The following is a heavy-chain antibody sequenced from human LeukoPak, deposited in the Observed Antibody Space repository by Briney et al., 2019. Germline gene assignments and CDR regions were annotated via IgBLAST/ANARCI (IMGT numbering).Heavy chain of an antibody. V-gene: IGHV3-74*01. D-gene: IGHD3-10*01. CDR2: ISSDGSTT. CDR3: AKKVRVRGVIAYYYYYYGMDV. J-gene: IGHJ6*02. CDR1: GFTFSSYW. Sequence: PGGSLRLSCAASGFTFSSYWMHWVRQPPGKGLVWVSRISSDGSTTRYADSVKGRFTISRDNAKNTLYLQMNSLRAEDTAVYYCAKKVRVRGVIAYYYYYYGMDVWGQGTTVTVSS.